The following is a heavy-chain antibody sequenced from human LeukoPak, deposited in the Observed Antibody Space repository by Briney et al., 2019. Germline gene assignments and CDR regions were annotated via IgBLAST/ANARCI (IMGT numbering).Heavy chain of an antibody. J-gene: IGHJ4*02. CDR1: GGSISSGGYY. CDR2: IYYSGST. CDR3: ARELESSGIDY. Sequence: PSQTLSLTCTVSGGSISSGGYYWSWIRQHPGKGLEWIGYIYYSGSTYYNPSLKSRVTTSVDTSKNQFSLKLSSVTAADTAVYYCARELESSGIDYWGQGTLVTVSS. D-gene: IGHD3-22*01. V-gene: IGHV4-31*03.